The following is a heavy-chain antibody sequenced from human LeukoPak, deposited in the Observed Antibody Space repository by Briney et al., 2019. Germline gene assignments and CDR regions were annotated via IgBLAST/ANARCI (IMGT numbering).Heavy chain of an antibody. Sequence: SETLSLTCTVSGGSISSYYWSWIRQPPGKGLEWIGYIYYSGSTDYNPSLKSRVTISVDTSKNQFSLKLSSVTAADTAVYYCARDSSGYYYYFDYWGQGTLVTVSS. CDR1: GGSISSYY. V-gene: IGHV4-59*01. D-gene: IGHD3-22*01. CDR2: IYYSGST. CDR3: ARDSSGYYYYFDY. J-gene: IGHJ4*02.